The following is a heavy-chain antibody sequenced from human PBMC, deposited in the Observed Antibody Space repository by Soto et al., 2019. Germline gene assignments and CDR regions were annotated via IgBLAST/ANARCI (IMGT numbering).Heavy chain of an antibody. J-gene: IGHJ4*02. Sequence: TLSLTCTVSGGSISSGDYYWSWIRQPPGKGLEWIGYIYYSGSTYYNPSLKSRVTISVDTSKNQFSLKLSSVTAADTAVYYCARGGFDSSGYYFDYWGQGTLVTVS. CDR3: ARGGFDSSGYYFDY. CDR2: IYYSGST. CDR1: GGSISSGDYY. V-gene: IGHV4-30-4*01. D-gene: IGHD3-22*01.